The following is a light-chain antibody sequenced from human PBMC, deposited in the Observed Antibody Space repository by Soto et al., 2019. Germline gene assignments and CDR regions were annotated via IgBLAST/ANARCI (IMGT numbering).Light chain of an antibody. V-gene: IGKV3-11*01. CDR2: DAS. CDR1: QSVSNY. CDR3: QQYDSFSVT. J-gene: IGKJ1*01. Sequence: ENLFTQSPATLSLSPGERATLSCRASQSVSNYVAWYQQTPGQAPRLLIYDASNRDTGVPARFSGSGSGTEFTLTISSLQSEDFATYYCQQYDSFSVTFGQGTKVDIK.